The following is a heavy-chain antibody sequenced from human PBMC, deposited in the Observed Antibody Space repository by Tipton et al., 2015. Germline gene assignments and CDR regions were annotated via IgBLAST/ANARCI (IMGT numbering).Heavy chain of an antibody. CDR2: IYPGDSDT. CDR3: ARPTSSHNLFHMDV. D-gene: IGHD2-2*01. Sequence: QLVQSGAGVKKPGESLKISCQGSGYDFGNYWIAWVRQMPGEGLEGMGVIYPGDSDTRHSPSFQGQVIISADKSITTAYLQWRSLKASDTAIYYCARPTSSHNLFHMDVWGQGTPVIVSS. CDR1: GYDFGNYW. J-gene: IGHJ6*02. V-gene: IGHV5-51*01.